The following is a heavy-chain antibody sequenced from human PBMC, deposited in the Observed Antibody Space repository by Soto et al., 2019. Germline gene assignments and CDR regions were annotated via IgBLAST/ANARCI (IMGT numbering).Heavy chain of an antibody. J-gene: IGHJ4*02. Sequence: PRLSCAASGFSFRDYSMNWVRQAPGKGLEWVAFIDLGGTSPDYSESVKGRFTISKDKSMKTVYLQMNSLRVEDAAVYYCTKDRVPDGIYSFDFWGQGALVTVS. CDR2: IDLGGTSP. CDR3: TKDRVPDGIYSFDF. V-gene: IGHV3-23*03. D-gene: IGHD2-21*01. CDR1: GFSFRDYS.